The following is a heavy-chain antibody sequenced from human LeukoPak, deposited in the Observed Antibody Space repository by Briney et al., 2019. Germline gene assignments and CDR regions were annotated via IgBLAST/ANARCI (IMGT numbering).Heavy chain of an antibody. CDR3: ANPQGFLRKWGVVDI. CDR2: ISGSGGST. CDR1: GGSFSGYY. Sequence: ETLSLTCAVYGGSFSGYYWSWIRQAPGKGLEWVSAISGSGGSTYYADSVKGRFTISRDNSKNTLYLQMNSLRAEDTAVYYCANPQGFLRKWGVVDIWGQGTMVTVSS. J-gene: IGHJ3*02. V-gene: IGHV3-23*01. D-gene: IGHD3-10*01.